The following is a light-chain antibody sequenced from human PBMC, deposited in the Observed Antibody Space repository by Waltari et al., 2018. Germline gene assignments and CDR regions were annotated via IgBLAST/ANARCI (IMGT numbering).Light chain of an antibody. CDR1: KLGVKY. CDR2: EDS. Sequence: SYELTQPPSVSVSPGKTASIPCTGAKLGVKYACWYQQKPGQSPVLVIYEDSKRPSGIPERFSGSNSGNTATLTISGTQAMDEADYYCQAWDSSTYVFGTGTKVTVL. CDR3: QAWDSSTYV. V-gene: IGLV3-1*01. J-gene: IGLJ1*01.